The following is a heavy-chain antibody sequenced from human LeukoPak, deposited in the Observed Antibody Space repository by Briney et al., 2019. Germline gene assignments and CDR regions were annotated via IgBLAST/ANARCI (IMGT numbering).Heavy chain of an antibody. D-gene: IGHD2-2*01. V-gene: IGHV3-13*04. Sequence: PGGSLRLSCAASGFTFSSYDMHWVRQATGKGLEWVSAIGTAGDTYYPGSVKGRFTISRENAKNSLYLQMNSLRAGDTAVYYCASGYCSSTSCWNLEYWDQGTLVTVSS. CDR3: ASGYCSSTSCWNLEY. CDR2: IGTAGDT. J-gene: IGHJ4*02. CDR1: GFTFSSYD.